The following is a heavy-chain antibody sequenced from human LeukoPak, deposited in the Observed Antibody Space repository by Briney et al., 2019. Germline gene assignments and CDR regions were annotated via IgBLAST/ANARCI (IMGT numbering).Heavy chain of an antibody. Sequence: PSGTLSLTCAVSGGSISSYYWSWIRQPAGKGLEWIGRIYSSGSTNYNPSLKSRVTMSVDTSKNQFSLKMTSVTAADTAVYYCARTLISGTYDYWGQGTLVTVSS. CDR1: GGSISSYY. D-gene: IGHD1-26*01. J-gene: IGHJ4*02. V-gene: IGHV4-4*07. CDR3: ARTLISGTYDY. CDR2: IYSSGST.